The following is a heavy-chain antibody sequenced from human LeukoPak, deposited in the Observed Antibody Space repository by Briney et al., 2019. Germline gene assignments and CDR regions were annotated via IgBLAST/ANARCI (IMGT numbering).Heavy chain of an antibody. CDR2: ISTAPGST. CDR3: AREGTSSGWYPFDY. CDR1: GFTFNTYA. Sequence: GGSLRLSCVGSGFTFNTYAMSWVRQAPGKGLEWVSSISTAPGSTYYADSVKGRFTVSRDNSKNTLYLQMNSLRADDTAVYYCAREGTSSGWYPFDYWGQGTLVTVSP. J-gene: IGHJ4*02. V-gene: IGHV3-23*01. D-gene: IGHD6-19*01.